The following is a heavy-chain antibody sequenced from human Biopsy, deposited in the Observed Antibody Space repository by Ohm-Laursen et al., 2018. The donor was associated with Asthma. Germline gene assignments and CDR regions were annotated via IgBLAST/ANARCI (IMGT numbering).Heavy chain of an antibody. Sequence: SLRLSCTASRFAFENYAMYWVRQTPGKGPEWVALISYDGREKAYLDSVKGRFTISRDNFKRTLHLQMSSLRPEDSATYYCAKDRFDGSVTSHYYYYGIDVWGQGTAVTVSS. CDR2: ISYDGREK. J-gene: IGHJ6*02. CDR3: AKDRFDGSVTSHYYYYGIDV. CDR1: RFAFENYA. D-gene: IGHD3-10*01. V-gene: IGHV3-30*18.